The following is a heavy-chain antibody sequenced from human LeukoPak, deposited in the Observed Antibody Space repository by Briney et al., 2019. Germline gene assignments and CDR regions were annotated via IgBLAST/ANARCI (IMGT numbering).Heavy chain of an antibody. CDR2: INHSGST. CDR3: ARGTSTNKNWLDP. CDR1: GGSFSGYY. D-gene: IGHD1/OR15-1a*01. V-gene: IGHV4-34*01. J-gene: IGHJ5*02. Sequence: SETLSLTCAVYGGSFSGYYWSWIRQPPGKGLEWIGEINHSGSTNYNPSLKSRVTISVDTSKNQFSLKLSSVTAADTAVYYCARGTSTNKNWLDPWGQGTLVTVSS.